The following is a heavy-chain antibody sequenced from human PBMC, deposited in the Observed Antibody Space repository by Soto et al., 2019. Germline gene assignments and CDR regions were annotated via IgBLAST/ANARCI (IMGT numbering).Heavy chain of an antibody. D-gene: IGHD5-18*01. Sequence: PGGSLRLCCAASGFTFSNAWMNWVRQAPGKGLEWVGRIKSKTDGGTTDYAAPVKGRFTISRDDSKNTLYLQMNSLKTEDTAVYYCTKPIQLWSVTDDYWGQGTLVTVSS. CDR2: IKSKTDGGTT. V-gene: IGHV3-15*07. J-gene: IGHJ4*02. CDR1: GFTFSNAW. CDR3: TKPIQLWSVTDDY.